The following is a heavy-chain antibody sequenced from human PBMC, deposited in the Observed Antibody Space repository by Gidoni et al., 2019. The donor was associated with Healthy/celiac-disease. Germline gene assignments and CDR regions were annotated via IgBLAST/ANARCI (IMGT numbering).Heavy chain of an antibody. CDR3: ARDAFYDILTGPTHYYYGMDV. J-gene: IGHJ6*02. D-gene: IGHD3-9*01. CDR1: GFTFSSYG. CDR2: IWYDGSNK. V-gene: IGHV3-33*01. Sequence: QVQLVESGGGVVQPGRSLRLSCAASGFTFSSYGIHWVRQAPGKGREWVAVIWYDGSNKYYADSVKGRFTISRDNSKNTLYLQMNSLRAEDTAVYYCARDAFYDILTGPTHYYYGMDVWGQGTTVTVSS.